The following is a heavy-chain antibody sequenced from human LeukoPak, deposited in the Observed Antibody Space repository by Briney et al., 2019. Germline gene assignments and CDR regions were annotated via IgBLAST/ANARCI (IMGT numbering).Heavy chain of an antibody. Sequence: SVKVSCKASGGTFNSFAISWVRQAPGQGLEWMGGIIPIFGTANYAQKVQGRVTITTDESTTTAYMELSSLRSEDTAVYYCARARSPSSGYLLRDHNWFDPWGQGTLVTVSS. CDR1: GGTFNSFA. D-gene: IGHD3-22*01. J-gene: IGHJ5*02. CDR3: ARARSPSSGYLLRDHNWFDP. CDR2: IIPIFGTA. V-gene: IGHV1-69*05.